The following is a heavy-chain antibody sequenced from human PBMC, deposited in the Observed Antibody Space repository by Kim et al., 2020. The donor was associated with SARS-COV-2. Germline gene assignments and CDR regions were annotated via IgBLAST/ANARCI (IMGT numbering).Heavy chain of an antibody. CDR1: GYSFTSYW. Sequence: GESLKISCKGSGYSFTSYWISWVRQMPGKGQEWMGRIDPSDSYTNYSPSFQGHVTISADKSISTAYLQWSSLKASDTAMYYCARLLGGGVVRGVTDMTAFDIWGQGTMVTVSS. CDR2: IDPSDSYT. J-gene: IGHJ3*02. D-gene: IGHD3-10*01. V-gene: IGHV5-10-1*01. CDR3: ARLLGGGVVRGVTDMTAFDI.